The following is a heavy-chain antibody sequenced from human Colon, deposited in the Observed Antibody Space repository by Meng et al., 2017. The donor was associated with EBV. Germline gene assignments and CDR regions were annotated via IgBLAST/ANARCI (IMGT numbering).Heavy chain of an antibody. J-gene: IGHJ4*02. V-gene: IGHV3-53*01. Sequence: EVVVEEWGGGWSRQGGSRSLACTGSGFNVNSNDMGGVCQAPGKGLEWVAVMYSNGDTYYADSMKGRLTISRHASQNTLYLQMNSLRVEDTAVYYCAKSIYGDFSSCGYWGQGTLVTVSS. D-gene: IGHD4-17*01. CDR2: MYSNGDT. CDR3: AKSIYGDFSSCGY. CDR1: GFNVNSND.